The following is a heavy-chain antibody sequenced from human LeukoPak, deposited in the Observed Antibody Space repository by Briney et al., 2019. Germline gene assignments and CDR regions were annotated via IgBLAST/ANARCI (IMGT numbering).Heavy chain of an antibody. J-gene: IGHJ6*03. CDR2: IYNSGST. CDR1: GGSISSYY. CDR3: ARAVAGNYYYYYMDV. Sequence: ETLSLTCTVSGGSISSYYWSWIRQPAGKGLEWIGRIYNSGSTNYNPSLKSRVTISVDTSKNQFSMKLSSVTAAGTAVYYCARAVAGNYYYYYMDVWGKGTTVTIFS. D-gene: IGHD6-19*01. V-gene: IGHV4-4*07.